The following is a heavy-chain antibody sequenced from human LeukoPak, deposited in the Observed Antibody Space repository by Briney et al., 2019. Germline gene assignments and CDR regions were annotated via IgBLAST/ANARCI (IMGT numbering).Heavy chain of an antibody. CDR3: AKSGSYMTYYYYMDV. V-gene: IGHV3-30*04. Sequence: PGGSLGLSCAASGFTFSSYAMHWVRQAPGKGLEWVAVISYDGSNKYYADSVKGRFTISRDKSKNTLYLQMNSLRAEDTAVYYCAKSGSYMTYYYYMDVWGKGTTVTVSS. J-gene: IGHJ6*03. CDR2: ISYDGSNK. CDR1: GFTFSSYA. D-gene: IGHD3-10*01.